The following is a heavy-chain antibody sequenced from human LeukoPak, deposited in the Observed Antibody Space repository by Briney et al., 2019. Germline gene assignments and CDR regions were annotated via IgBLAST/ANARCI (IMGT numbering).Heavy chain of an antibody. CDR1: GGSISSYY. Sequence: PSQTLSLTCTVSGGSISSYYWTWIRQPPGKGLEWIGYIYYSGSTKYNPSLKSRVTMSVDTSKNRFSLKLSSVTAADTAVYYCARHRGYCSSTSCSYNWFDPWGQGTLVTVSS. D-gene: IGHD2-2*03. CDR2: IYYSGST. J-gene: IGHJ5*02. CDR3: ARHRGYCSSTSCSYNWFDP. V-gene: IGHV4-59*08.